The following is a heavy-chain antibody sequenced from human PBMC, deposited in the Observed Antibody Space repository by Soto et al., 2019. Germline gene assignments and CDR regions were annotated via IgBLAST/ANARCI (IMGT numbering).Heavy chain of an antibody. Sequence: QVQLVESGGGVVQPGRSLRLSCAASGFTFSSYAMHWVRQAPGKGLEWVAVISYDGSNKYYADSVKGRFTISRDNSKNTLYLQMNSLRAEDTDVYYCAIPLTYYYYYGMDVWGDGTTVTVSS. V-gene: IGHV3-30-3*01. J-gene: IGHJ6*04. D-gene: IGHD2-2*01. CDR3: AIPLTYYYYYGMDV. CDR2: ISYDGSNK. CDR1: GFTFSSYA.